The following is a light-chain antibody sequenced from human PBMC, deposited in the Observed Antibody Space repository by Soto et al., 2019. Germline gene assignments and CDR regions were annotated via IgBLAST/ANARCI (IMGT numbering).Light chain of an antibody. CDR3: LQDYNYPLT. V-gene: IGKV1-6*01. Sequence: AIQMTQSPSSLSASVGDRVTITCRASQGISNDLGWYQQKPGKAPKLLIYAASNLQSGVPLRFSGSGSGTDFVLTISSLQPNDFATYYCLQDYNYPLTFGGGTKVEIK. CDR2: AAS. J-gene: IGKJ4*01. CDR1: QGISND.